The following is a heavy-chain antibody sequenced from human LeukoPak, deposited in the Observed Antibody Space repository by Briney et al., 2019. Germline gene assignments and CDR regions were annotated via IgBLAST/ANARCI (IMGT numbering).Heavy chain of an antibody. Sequence: GGSLRLSCTASGFTFGDYAMSWVRQAPGKGLEWVSYISSSSSTIYYADSVKGRFTISRDNAKNSLYLQMNSLRAEDTAVYYCARNMVAYGEYFDYWGQGTLVTVSS. CDR2: ISSSSSTI. V-gene: IGHV3-48*01. CDR3: ARNMVAYGEYFDY. D-gene: IGHD5-12*01. J-gene: IGHJ4*02. CDR1: GFTFGDYA.